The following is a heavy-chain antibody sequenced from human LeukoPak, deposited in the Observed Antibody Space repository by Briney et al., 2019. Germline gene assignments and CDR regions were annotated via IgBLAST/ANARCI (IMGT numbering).Heavy chain of an antibody. CDR2: IIPIFGTA. J-gene: IGHJ4*02. V-gene: IGHV1-69*13. D-gene: IGHD3-10*01. CDR3: ARGRKFDY. CDR1: GYTFTSYD. Sequence: ASVKLSCKASGYTFTSYDINWVRQATGQGLEWMGGIIPIFGTANYAQKFQGRVTITADESTSTAYMELSSLRSEDTAVYYCARGRKFDYWGQGTLVTVSS.